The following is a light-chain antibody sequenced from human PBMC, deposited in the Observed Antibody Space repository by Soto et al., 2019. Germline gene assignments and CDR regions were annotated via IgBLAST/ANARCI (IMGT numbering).Light chain of an antibody. CDR2: GSS. V-gene: IGKV3-15*01. J-gene: IGKJ2*01. Sequence: EIVMTQSPATLSVSPGERVALSCRASQSIRSNLAWYQQKPGQAPRLLIYGSSTRATGIPARFSGSGSGTEFTLTISSLQSEDLSDYLCQQYNSWPPTFGHGTKLE. CDR3: QQYNSWPPT. CDR1: QSIRSN.